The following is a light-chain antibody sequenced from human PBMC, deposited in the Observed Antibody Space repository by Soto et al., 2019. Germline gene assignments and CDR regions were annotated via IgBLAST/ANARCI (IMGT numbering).Light chain of an antibody. V-gene: IGKV1-5*03. CDR3: QQYSSYWT. Sequence: ILMSQSPSSLSSSVGDRVTITCRASQDLDKWLAWYQQKPGKTPNLLIYKSSTLIEGVPSRFSGFGSGTEYLLTISELQPDDFGTYYCQQYSSYWTFGQGTMVEIK. J-gene: IGKJ1*01. CDR1: QDLDKW. CDR2: KSS.